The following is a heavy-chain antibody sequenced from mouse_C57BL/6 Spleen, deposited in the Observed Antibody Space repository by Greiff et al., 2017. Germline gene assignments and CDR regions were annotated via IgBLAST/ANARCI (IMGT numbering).Heavy chain of an antibody. J-gene: IGHJ4*01. D-gene: IGHD1-1*01. CDR2: ISDGGSYT. CDR3: ARSGSSSDYAMDY. CDR1: GFTFSSYA. V-gene: IGHV5-4*03. Sequence: EVMLVESGGGLVKPGGSLKLSCAASGFTFSSYAMSWVRQTPEKRLEWVATISDGGSYTYYPDNVKGRFTISRDNAKNNLYLQMSHLKSEDTAMYYCARSGSSSDYAMDYWGQGTSVTVSS.